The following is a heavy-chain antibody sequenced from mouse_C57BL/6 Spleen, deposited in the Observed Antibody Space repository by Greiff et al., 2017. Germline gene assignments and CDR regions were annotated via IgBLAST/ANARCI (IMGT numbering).Heavy chain of an antibody. V-gene: IGHV1-62-3*01. CDR1: GYTFTSYW. J-gene: IGHJ4*01. Sequence: VQLQQSGAELVKPGASVKLSCKASGYTFTSYWMHWVKQRPGRGLEWIGRIDPNSGGTKYNETFKSKATLTVDKPSSTAYLQLSSLTSEDTAVYYCASPLYDGYYLYAMDYWGQGTSVTVSS. CDR3: ASPLYDGYYLYAMDY. CDR2: IDPNSGGT. D-gene: IGHD2-3*01.